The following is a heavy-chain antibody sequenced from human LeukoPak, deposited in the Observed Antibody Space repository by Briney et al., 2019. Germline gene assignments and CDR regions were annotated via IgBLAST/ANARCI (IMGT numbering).Heavy chain of an antibody. J-gene: IGHJ4*02. CDR2: IYYSGST. V-gene: IGHV4-59*08. Sequence: PSETLSLTCSVSGGSMSTYYWSWIRQPPGKGLEWIAYIYYSGSTNYNPSLRSRVTISVDTSKNQFSLKLSSVTAADTAVYYCARPYSSGWSGSFNYWGQGTLVTVSS. CDR1: GGSMSTYY. CDR3: ARPYSSGWSGSFNY. D-gene: IGHD6-19*01.